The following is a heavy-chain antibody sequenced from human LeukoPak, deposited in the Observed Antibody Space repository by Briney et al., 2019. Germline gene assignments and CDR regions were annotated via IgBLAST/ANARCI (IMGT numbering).Heavy chain of an antibody. J-gene: IGHJ6*02. CDR2: INHSGST. CDR3: ARSPKRGSPRGGFSYYYGMDV. Sequence: SETLSLTRAVYGGSFSGYYWSWIRQPPGKGLEWIGEINHSGSTNYNPSLKSRVTISVDTSKNQFSLRLSSVTAADTAVYYCARSPKRGSPRGGFSYYYGMDVWGQGTTVTVSS. CDR1: GGSFSGYY. D-gene: IGHD2-15*01. V-gene: IGHV4-34*01.